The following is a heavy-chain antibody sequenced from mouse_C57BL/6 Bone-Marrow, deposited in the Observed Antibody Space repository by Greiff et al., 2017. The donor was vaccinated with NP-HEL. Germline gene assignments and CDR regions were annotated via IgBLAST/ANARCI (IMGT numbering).Heavy chain of an antibody. D-gene: IGHD4-1*01. CDR3: ARGEDWDKDWFAD. CDR1: GYTFTSYG. V-gene: IGHV1-81*01. CDR2: IYPRSGNT. J-gene: IGHJ3*01. Sequence: QVQLQQSGAELARPGASVKLSCKASGYTFTSYGISWVKQRTGQGLEWIGEIYPRSGNTYYNETFKGKATLTADKSSSTAYMELRSLTSEDSAVFDCARGEDWDKDWFADWGQGTLVTVSA.